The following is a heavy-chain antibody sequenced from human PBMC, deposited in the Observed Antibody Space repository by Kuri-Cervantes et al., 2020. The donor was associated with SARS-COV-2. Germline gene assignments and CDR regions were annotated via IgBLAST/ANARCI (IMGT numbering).Heavy chain of an antibody. CDR2: ISYDGSNK. J-gene: IGHJ4*02. Sequence: GESLKISCAASGFIFSSYAMHWVRQAPGKGLEWVAVISYDGSNKYYADSVKGRFTISRDNSKNTLYLQMNSLRAEDTAVYYCARADGITMIVETRPTDYWGQGTLVTVSS. D-gene: IGHD3-22*01. CDR3: ARADGITMIVETRPTDY. V-gene: IGHV3-30*04. CDR1: GFIFSSYA.